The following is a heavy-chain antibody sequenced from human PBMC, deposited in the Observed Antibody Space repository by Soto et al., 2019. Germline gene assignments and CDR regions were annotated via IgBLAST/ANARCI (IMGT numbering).Heavy chain of an antibody. CDR2: IYYSGST. D-gene: IGHD5-12*01. V-gene: IGHV4-59*01. J-gene: IGHJ4*02. CDR3: ARAEGYSGYDLNY. Sequence: GSLRLSCTTYGFTFSSYAMGWVRQPPGKGLEWIGYIYYSGSTNYNPSLKSRVTISVDTSKNQFSLKLSSVTAADTAVYYCARAEGYSGYDLNYWGQGTLVTVSS. CDR1: GFTFSSYA.